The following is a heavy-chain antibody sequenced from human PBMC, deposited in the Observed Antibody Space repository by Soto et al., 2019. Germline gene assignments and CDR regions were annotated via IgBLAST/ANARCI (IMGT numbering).Heavy chain of an antibody. CDR1: GYTFTSYA. V-gene: IGHV1-3*01. CDR3: ARVITLPNDAFDI. CDR2: INAGNGNT. Sequence: ASVKVSCKASGYTFTSYAMHWVHQAPGQRLEWMGWINAGNGNTKYSQKFQGRVTITRDTSASTAYMELSSLRSEDTAVYYCARVITLPNDAFDIWGQGTMVTVSS. D-gene: IGHD3-10*01. J-gene: IGHJ3*02.